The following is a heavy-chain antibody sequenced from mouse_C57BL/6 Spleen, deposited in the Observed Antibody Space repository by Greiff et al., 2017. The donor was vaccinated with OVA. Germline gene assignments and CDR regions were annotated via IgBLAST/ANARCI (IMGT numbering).Heavy chain of an antibody. Sequence: EVMLVESGGGLVKPGGSLKLSCAASGFTFSDYGMHWVRQAPEKGLEWVAYISSGSSTIYYADTGKGRFTISRDNAKNTLCLQMTSLRSEDTAMYYCARGDYYGSSYDWYFDVWGTGTTVTVSS. CDR2: ISSGSSTI. V-gene: IGHV5-17*01. D-gene: IGHD1-1*01. CDR1: GFTFSDYG. J-gene: IGHJ1*03. CDR3: ARGDYYGSSYDWYFDV.